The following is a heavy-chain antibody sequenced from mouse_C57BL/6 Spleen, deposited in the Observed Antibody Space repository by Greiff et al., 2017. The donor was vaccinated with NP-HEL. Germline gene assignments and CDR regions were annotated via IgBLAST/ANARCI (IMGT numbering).Heavy chain of an antibody. CDR2: IYPGDGDT. D-gene: IGHD2-3*01. J-gene: IGHJ4*01. CDR1: GYAFSSSW. Sequence: VQLQQSGPELVKPGASVKISCKASGYAFSSSWVNWVKQRPGKGLEWIGRIYPGDGDTNYNGKFKGKATLTADKSSSTAYMQLSSLTSEDSAVYFCASYDGYYLYYAMDYWGQGTSVTVSS. V-gene: IGHV1-82*01. CDR3: ASYDGYYLYYAMDY.